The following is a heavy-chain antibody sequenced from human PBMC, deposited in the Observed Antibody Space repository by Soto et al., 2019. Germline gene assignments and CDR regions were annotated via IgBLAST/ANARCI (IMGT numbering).Heavy chain of an antibody. CDR2: ISGSGGST. CDR3: AQDSISSDGGYYLYYFDS. Sequence: QPGGSLRLSXAASGFTFSRYAVSWVRQAPGKGLEWVSAISGSGGSTYFRDTVRGRFTISRDNSKNTLYLQMDSLRAEDTAVYYCAQDSISSDGGYYLYYFDSWGQGTLVTVSS. J-gene: IGHJ4*02. V-gene: IGHV3-23*01. CDR1: GFTFSRYA. D-gene: IGHD3-22*01.